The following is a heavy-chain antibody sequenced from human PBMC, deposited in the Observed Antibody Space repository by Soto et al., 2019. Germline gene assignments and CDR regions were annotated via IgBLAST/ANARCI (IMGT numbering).Heavy chain of an antibody. Sequence: GESLKISCKGSEYSFTNYWIGWVRQMPGKGLEWMGIIYPGDSDTRYSPSFQGQVTISADKSISTAYLQWSSLKASDTAMYHCARLTNIFDFDYWGHGTLVTVSS. CDR1: EYSFTNYW. J-gene: IGHJ4*01. D-gene: IGHD2-21*01. V-gene: IGHV5-51*01. CDR2: IYPGDSDT. CDR3: ARLTNIFDFDY.